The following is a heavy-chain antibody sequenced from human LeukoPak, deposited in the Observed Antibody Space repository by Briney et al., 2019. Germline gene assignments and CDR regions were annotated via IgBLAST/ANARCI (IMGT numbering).Heavy chain of an antibody. V-gene: IGHV3-21*01. Sequence: GGSLRLSCAASGFTFSSYSMNWVRQAPGKGLEWVSSISSSSSYIYYADSVKGRFTISRDNAKNSLYLQMYSLRAEDTAVYYCARPGIAAMDVWGKGTTVTISS. CDR2: ISSSSSYI. J-gene: IGHJ6*04. CDR1: GFTFSSYS. D-gene: IGHD6-13*01. CDR3: ARPGIAAMDV.